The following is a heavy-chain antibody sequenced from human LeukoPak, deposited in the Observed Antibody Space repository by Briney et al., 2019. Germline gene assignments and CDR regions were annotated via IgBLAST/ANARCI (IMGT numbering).Heavy chain of an antibody. D-gene: IGHD7-27*01. CDR3: ARPQDFGLTGMNAFDI. V-gene: IGHV5-51*01. CDR2: IYPGGSDT. J-gene: IGHJ3*02. CDR1: GYSFNTYW. Sequence: GESLKISCKGSGYSFNTYWIGWVRQMPGKGLEWMGIIYPGGSDTKYSPSFQGQVTISADKSISTAYLQWSSLKAPDTAMYYCARPQDFGLTGMNAFDIWGQGTMVTVSS.